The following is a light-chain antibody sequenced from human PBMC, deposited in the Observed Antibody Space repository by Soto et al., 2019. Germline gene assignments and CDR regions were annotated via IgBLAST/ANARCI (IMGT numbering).Light chain of an antibody. V-gene: IGLV2-14*01. CDR1: SSEVGGYNY. CDR2: DVN. CDR3: SSYTSSSTLVV. Sequence: QSVLTQPASVSGSPGQSITISCTGTSSEVGGYNYVFWYQQHPGKAPKLMNYDVNNRPSGVSNRFSGSKSGNTASLTISVLQAEDEADYYCSSYTSSSTLVVFGTGTQVTVL. J-gene: IGLJ1*01.